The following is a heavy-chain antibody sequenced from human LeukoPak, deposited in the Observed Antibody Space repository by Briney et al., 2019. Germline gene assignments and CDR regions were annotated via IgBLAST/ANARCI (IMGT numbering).Heavy chain of an antibody. V-gene: IGHV4-59*08. CDR1: GGSISGYY. D-gene: IGHD2-15*01. J-gene: IGHJ6*02. Sequence: SETLSLTCTVSGGSISGYYWSWIRQPPGKGLEWIGYIYYSGSTNYNPSLKSRVTISVDTSKNQFSLKLSSVTAADTAVYYCARSYCSGGSCYSDYYGMDVWGQGTTVTVSS. CDR3: ARSYCSGGSCYSDYYGMDV. CDR2: IYYSGST.